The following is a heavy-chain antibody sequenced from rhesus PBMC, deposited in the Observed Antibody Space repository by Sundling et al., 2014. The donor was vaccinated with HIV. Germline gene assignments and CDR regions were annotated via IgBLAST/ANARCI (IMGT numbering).Heavy chain of an antibody. Sequence: QVQLQESGPGLVKPSETLSLTCAVSGDSISDNYYWNWIRQPPGKGLEWIGNIYGSSGRTYYNPSLKSRVTTSKDTSKNQFSLKLNSVTAADTAVYYCARDLYYEDDYGYHYTSRSQRDYWGQGVLVTVSS. D-gene: IGHD3-9*01. V-gene: IGHV4S9*01. CDR3: ARDLYYEDDYGYHYTSRSQRDY. CDR1: GDSISDNYY. CDR2: IYGSSGRT. J-gene: IGHJ4*01.